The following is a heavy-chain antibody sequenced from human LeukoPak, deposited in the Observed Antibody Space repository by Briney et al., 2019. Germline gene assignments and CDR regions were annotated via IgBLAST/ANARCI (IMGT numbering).Heavy chain of an antibody. D-gene: IGHD3-3*01. Sequence: GGSLRLSCAASGFTVSTYAMSSVRQAPGKGLEWLSVISGSGASTYYAYADSVKGRFTISRNNSKNTLFLQMNSLRAEDTAVYYWARVQRQYDSNRFDPWGQGTLVTVSS. CDR3: ARVQRQYDSNRFDP. J-gene: IGHJ5*02. CDR1: GFTVSTYA. V-gene: IGHV3-23*01. CDR2: ISGSGAST.